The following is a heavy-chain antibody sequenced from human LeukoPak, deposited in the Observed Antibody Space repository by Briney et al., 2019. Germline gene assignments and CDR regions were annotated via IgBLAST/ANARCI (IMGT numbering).Heavy chain of an antibody. CDR1: GGSISSGDYY. J-gene: IGHJ4*02. CDR2: IYYSGST. D-gene: IGHD4-17*01. V-gene: IGHV4-30-4*08. CDR3: AREISPVDYGDQIMFDY. Sequence: SETLSLTCTVSGGSISSGDYYWSWIRQPPGKGLEWIGYIYYSGSTYYNPSLKSRVTISVDTSKNQFSLKLSSVTAADTAVYYCAREISPVDYGDQIMFDYWGQGTLVTVSS.